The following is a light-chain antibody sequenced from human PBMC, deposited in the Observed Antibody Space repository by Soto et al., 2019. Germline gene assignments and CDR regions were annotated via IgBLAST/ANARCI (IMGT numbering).Light chain of an antibody. J-gene: IGKJ1*01. Sequence: EIVLTQSPGTLSLSPGARATLSCRASQSVSSSYLAWYQQKPGQPPRLLIYGASTRAADVPARFSGGGSGTEFTLTISSLQSEDFAEYHCQQYNNWPQTFGQGTKVDIK. CDR3: QQYNNWPQT. CDR1: QSVSSSY. V-gene: IGKV3-15*01. CDR2: GAS.